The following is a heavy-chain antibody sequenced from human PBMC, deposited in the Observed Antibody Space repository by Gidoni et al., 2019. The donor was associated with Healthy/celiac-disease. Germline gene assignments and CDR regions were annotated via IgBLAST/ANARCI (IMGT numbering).Heavy chain of an antibody. CDR2: ISPGDSDT. Sequence: VQLVQSGAEVQKPGASLEIYCKGSGYRLTSYWIGWVRQMPGKGLEWMGIISPGDSDTRYSPSFQGQVTISADKSISTAYLQWSSLKASDTAMYYCASGYYYDSSGYYSDAFDIWGQGTMVTVSS. J-gene: IGHJ3*02. CDR1: GYRLTSYW. D-gene: IGHD3-22*01. CDR3: ASGYYYDSSGYYSDAFDI. V-gene: IGHV5-51*01.